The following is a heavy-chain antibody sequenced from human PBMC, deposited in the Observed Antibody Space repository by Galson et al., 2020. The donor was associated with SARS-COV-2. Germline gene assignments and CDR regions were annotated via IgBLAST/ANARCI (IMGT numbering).Heavy chain of an antibody. CDR3: SKDWSGAGEF. V-gene: IGHV3-72*01. CDR2: IRHKHSGYST. J-gene: IGHJ4*02. D-gene: IGHD3-16*01. CDR1: GFTFSDFY. Sequence: GGSLRLSCAASGFTFSDFYMDWVRQAPGQGLEWLGRIRHKHSGYSTEYSASVRGRFTVSRDDSKNLVYLQMNSLKIEDTAIYYCSKDWSGAGEFWGQGTLVTVSS.